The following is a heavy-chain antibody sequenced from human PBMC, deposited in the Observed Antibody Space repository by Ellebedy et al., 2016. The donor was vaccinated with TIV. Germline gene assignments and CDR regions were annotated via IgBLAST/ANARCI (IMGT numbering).Heavy chain of an antibody. J-gene: IGHJ5*02. V-gene: IGHV1-18*04. CDR2: ISGYNGNT. CDR3: ARGNINNWFDP. CDR1: GYMFTSYS. Sequence: ASVKVSXKASGYMFTSYSINWVRQAPGQGLKWMGRISGYNGNTHYAQRFQDRVTMTIDTSATTAYMELRSLRSDDTAVYFCARGNINNWFDPWGQGTLVTVSS. D-gene: IGHD4-11*01.